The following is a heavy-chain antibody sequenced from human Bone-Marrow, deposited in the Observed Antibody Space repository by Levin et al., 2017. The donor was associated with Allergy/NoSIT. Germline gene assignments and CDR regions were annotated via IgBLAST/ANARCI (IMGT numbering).Heavy chain of an antibody. CDR2: ITTGSNYK. V-gene: IGHV3-21*01. CDR3: ARSHPLTGTTHFSYQDGMDV. Sequence: GESLKISCEASGFDFHIYIMNWVRQAPGKGLEWLSSITTGSNYKYYVDSVRGRFVISRDNGKNSPYLQMNSLRAEDTAVYYCARSHPLTGTTHFSYQDGMDVWGQGTSVTVSS. CDR1: GFDFHIYI. J-gene: IGHJ6*02. D-gene: IGHD1/OR15-1a*01.